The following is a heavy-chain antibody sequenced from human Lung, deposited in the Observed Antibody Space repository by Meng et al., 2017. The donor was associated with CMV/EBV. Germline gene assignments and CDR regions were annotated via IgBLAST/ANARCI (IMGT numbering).Heavy chain of an antibody. CDR3: AKDRAQDLAAGYSNYEFDY. D-gene: IGHD4-11*01. J-gene: IGHJ4*02. Sequence: GGSLRLXCAASGFTFDDYTMHWVRQAPGKGLEWVSLISWDGGSTYYADSVKGRFTISRDNSKNSLYLQMNSLRTEDTALYYCAKDRAQDLAAGYSNYEFDYWGQGTLVXVSS. V-gene: IGHV3-43*01. CDR1: GFTFDDYT. CDR2: ISWDGGST.